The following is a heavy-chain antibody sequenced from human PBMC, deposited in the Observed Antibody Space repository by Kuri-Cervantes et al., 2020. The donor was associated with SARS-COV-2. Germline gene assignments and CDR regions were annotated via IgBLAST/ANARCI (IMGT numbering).Heavy chain of an antibody. CDR2: IAPVADIT. D-gene: IGHD3-3*01. CDR3: ARPISGGFDS. J-gene: IGHJ4*02. V-gene: IGHV1-69*04. Sequence: SVKVSCKASGVNFSGSAFSWVRQAPGQRLEWLGRIAPVADITHYSQKFRDRVTITADKSTSTVYMELNSLISEDTAVYFCARPISGGFDSWGQGTLVTVSS. CDR1: GVNFSGSA.